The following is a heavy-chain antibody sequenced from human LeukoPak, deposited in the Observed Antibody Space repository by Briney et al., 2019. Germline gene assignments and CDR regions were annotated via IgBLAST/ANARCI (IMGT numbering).Heavy chain of an antibody. J-gene: IGHJ4*02. D-gene: IGHD6-19*01. CDR2: IRPYNGDT. CDR1: GYTFTGSG. CDR3: ARGGKGVRQWLVY. Sequence: ASVKVSCKASGYTFTGSGVIWVRQAPGQGLEWTGWIRPYNGDTHYAQKFQGRVTMTRNTSISTAYMELSSLRSEDTAVYYCARGGKGVRQWLVYWGQGTLVTVSS. V-gene: IGHV1-8*02.